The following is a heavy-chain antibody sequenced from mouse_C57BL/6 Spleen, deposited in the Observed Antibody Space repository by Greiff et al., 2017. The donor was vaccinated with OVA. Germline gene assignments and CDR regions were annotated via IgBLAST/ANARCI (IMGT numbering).Heavy chain of an antibody. CDR3: TVDYLDY. CDR2: IRLKSDNYAT. Sequence: EVQLQQSGGGLVQPGGSMKLSCVASGFTFSNYWMNWVRQSPEQGLEWVAQIRLKSDNYATHYAESVKGRFTISRDDSKSSVYLQMNNLRAEDTGIYYCTVDYLDYWGQGTTLTVAS. J-gene: IGHJ2*01. CDR1: GFTFSNYW. V-gene: IGHV6-3*01.